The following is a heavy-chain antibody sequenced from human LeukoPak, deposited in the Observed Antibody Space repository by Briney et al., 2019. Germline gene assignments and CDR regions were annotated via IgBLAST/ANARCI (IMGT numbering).Heavy chain of an antibody. D-gene: IGHD2-2*01. V-gene: IGHV3-30-3*01. J-gene: IGHJ6*02. CDR2: ISYDGSNK. CDR1: GFTFSSYA. CDR3: ARVAVPAALNYYYYYCMDV. Sequence: GRSLRLSCAASGFTFSSYAMHCVRQAPGKGLEWVAVISYDGSNKYYADPVKGRFTITRDNSKNTLYLQMNSLRAEDTAVYYCARVAVPAALNYYYYYCMDVWGQGTTVTVSS.